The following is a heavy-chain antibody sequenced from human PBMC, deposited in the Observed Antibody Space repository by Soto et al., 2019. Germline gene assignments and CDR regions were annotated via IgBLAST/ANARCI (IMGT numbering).Heavy chain of an antibody. V-gene: IGHV3-30*03. D-gene: IGHD3-10*01. CDR1: GFTFSRYG. CDR2: ISYGGSNK. Sequence: QVQLVESGGGVVPPGRSLRLSCAASGFTFSRYGMHWVRQAPGKGLEWVAVISYGGSNKYYADSVKGRFTISRDKSKNTVYLKMNSLRTEDTAVYDCAPHLFGDLGGVDYWGQGTLFTVSS. CDR3: APHLFGDLGGVDY. J-gene: IGHJ4*02.